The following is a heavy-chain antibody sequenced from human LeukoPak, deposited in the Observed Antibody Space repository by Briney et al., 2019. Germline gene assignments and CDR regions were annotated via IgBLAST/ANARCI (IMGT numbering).Heavy chain of an antibody. J-gene: IGHJ5*02. Sequence: SGGSLRLSCAASGFPFSDYWMSWARQAPGKGLEWVANINRDGSEKYYVDSVKGRFTISRDNAKNSLYLQMNSLRAEDTALYSCARLLVGGTNWFDPWGQGTLVTVSS. CDR3: ARLLVGGTNWFDP. D-gene: IGHD3-16*01. V-gene: IGHV3-7*02. CDR2: INRDGSEK. CDR1: GFPFSDYW.